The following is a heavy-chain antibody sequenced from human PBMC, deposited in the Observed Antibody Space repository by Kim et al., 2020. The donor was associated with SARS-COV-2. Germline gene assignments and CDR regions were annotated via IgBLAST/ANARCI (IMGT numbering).Heavy chain of an antibody. CDR3: AKYVAGSICVGDCYHDGASGY. Sequence: GGALRLSCAASGFTFRSYAMAWVRQAPGVGLEWVSTVNPDGSATHYADSVKGRFTISRDMSKNTVSLQMDSLRAEDTAVYYCAKYVAGSICVGDCYHDGASGYWGKGTLVIVSS. CDR1: GFTFRSYA. V-gene: IGHV3-23*01. D-gene: IGHD2-21*01. J-gene: IGHJ4*02. CDR2: VNPDGSAT.